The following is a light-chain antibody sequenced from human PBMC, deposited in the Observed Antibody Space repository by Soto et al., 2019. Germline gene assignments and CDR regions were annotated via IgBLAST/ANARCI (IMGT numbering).Light chain of an antibody. CDR2: GAS. Sequence: IVLTQSPGTLSLSPGERATLSCRASQSVSSSYLAWYQQKSGQAPRLVIFGASSRATGIPDRFSARGSGTDFTLTINRLEPEDFALYYCQQYGSSPSITFGQGTRLEIK. V-gene: IGKV3-20*01. J-gene: IGKJ5*01. CDR1: QSVSSSY. CDR3: QQYGSSPSIT.